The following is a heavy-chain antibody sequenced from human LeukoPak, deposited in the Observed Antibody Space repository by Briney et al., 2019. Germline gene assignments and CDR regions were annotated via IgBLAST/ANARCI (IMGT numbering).Heavy chain of an antibody. CDR3: ARGGGPTARPGDDSTGSYYYGMDV. D-gene: IGHD3-16*01. J-gene: IGHJ6*02. Sequence: ASVKVSCKVSGYTLTELSMHWVRQAPGQGLEWMGWINPNSGGTNYAQKFQGWVTMTRDTSISTAYMELSRLRSDDTAVYYCARGGGPTARPGDDSTGSYYYGMDVWGQGTTVTVSS. CDR2: INPNSGGT. V-gene: IGHV1-2*04. CDR1: GYTLTELS.